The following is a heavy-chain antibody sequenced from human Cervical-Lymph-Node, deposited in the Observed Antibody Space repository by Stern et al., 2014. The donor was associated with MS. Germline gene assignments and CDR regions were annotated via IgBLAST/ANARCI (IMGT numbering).Heavy chain of an antibody. V-gene: IGHV3-21*01. CDR3: SRGANSGRGGMDV. CDR2: ISSTSAYI. Sequence: MQLVQSGGRLVKPGESLRLSCAVSGFTFSSFTMNWVRQAPGKGLEWVSSISSTSAYIHYADSMKGRFTVSRDNAKNTLYLQMNGLRADDTAMYYCSRGANSGRGGMDVWGQGTTVTVSS. J-gene: IGHJ6*02. CDR1: GFTFSSFT. D-gene: IGHD4-23*01.